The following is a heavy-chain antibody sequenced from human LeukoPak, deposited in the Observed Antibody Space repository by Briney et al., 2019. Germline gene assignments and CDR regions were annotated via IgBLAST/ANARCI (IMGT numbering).Heavy chain of an antibody. Sequence: GGSLRLSSAASGFTFSSYWMSWVRQAPGKGLEWVANIKQDGSEKHYVDSVKGRFTISRDNAKNSLYPQMNSLRAEDTAVYYCARVYCSSTSCYRYYYGMDVWGQGTTVTVSS. CDR1: GFTFSSYW. CDR3: ARVYCSSTSCYRYYYGMDV. J-gene: IGHJ6*02. V-gene: IGHV3-7*01. CDR2: IKQDGSEK. D-gene: IGHD2-2*02.